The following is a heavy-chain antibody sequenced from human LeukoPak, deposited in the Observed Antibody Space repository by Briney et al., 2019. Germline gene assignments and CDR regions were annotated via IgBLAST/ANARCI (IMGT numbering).Heavy chain of an antibody. CDR2: ISWNSGSI. Sequence: GRSLRLSCAASGFTFDDYAMHWVRQAPGKGLEWVSGISWNSGSIGYADSVKGRFTISRDNAKNSLYLQMNSLRAEDTAVYYCARDPYSGRYGDYYYYYMDVWGKGTTVTISS. J-gene: IGHJ6*03. CDR3: ARDPYSGRYGDYYYYYMDV. V-gene: IGHV3-9*01. CDR1: GFTFDDYA. D-gene: IGHD1-26*01.